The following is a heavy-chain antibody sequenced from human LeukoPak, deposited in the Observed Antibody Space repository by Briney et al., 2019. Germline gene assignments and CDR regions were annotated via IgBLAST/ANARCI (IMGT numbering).Heavy chain of an antibody. D-gene: IGHD3-9*01. CDR2: INAGNGNT. Sequence: ASVKVSCKASGYTFTIYAMHWVRQAPGQRLEWMGWINAGNGNTKYSQKFQGRVTITRDTSASTAYMELSSLRSEDTAVYYCARDQGVLRYFDWLPYQGFDYWGQGTLVTVSS. CDR3: ARDQGVLRYFDWLPYQGFDY. J-gene: IGHJ4*02. V-gene: IGHV1-3*01. CDR1: GYTFTIYA.